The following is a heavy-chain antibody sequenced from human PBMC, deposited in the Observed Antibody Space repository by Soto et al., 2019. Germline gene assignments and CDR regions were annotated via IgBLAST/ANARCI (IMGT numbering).Heavy chain of an antibody. CDR2: IHSSGNT. V-gene: IGHV4-4*07. Sequence: PSETLSLTCSVSGGAISGYYWSLIRQPAGKGLEWIGRIHSSGNTNYNPSLQSRVSMSVDTSKNQFSLRLSSVTAADTAVYFCARGSVFIRAWLDYSCQGTLVTVSS. J-gene: IGHJ4*02. CDR3: ARGSVFIRAWLDY. CDR1: GGAISGYY. D-gene: IGHD2-15*01.